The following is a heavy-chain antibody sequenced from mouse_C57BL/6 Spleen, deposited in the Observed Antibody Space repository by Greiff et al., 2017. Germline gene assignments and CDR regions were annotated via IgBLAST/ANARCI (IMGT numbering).Heavy chain of an antibody. CDR3: ARYGYDGPWFAY. J-gene: IGHJ3*01. CDR1: GYTFTGYW. CDR2: IYPGSGST. V-gene: IGHV1-9*01. Sequence: VQLQQSGAELMKPGASVKLSCKATGYTFTGYWIEWVKQRPGHGLEWIGEIYPGSGSTNYNEQFKGKATFTADTSSNTAYMQLSSLTTEDSAIYDCARYGYDGPWFAYWGQGTLVTVSA. D-gene: IGHD2-2*01.